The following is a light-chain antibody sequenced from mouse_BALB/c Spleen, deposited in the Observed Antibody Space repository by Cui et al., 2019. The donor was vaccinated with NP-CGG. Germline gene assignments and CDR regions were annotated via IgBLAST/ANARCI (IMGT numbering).Light chain of an antibody. V-gene: IGLV1*01. Sequence: QAVVTQESALTTSPGETVTLTCRSNTGAVTTSNYANWVQEKPDHLFTGLIGGTNNRAPGVPARFSSSLIGDKAALTITGAQTEDGAIYFCALWYSNHWVFGGGTKLTVL. CDR3: ALWYSNHWV. CDR1: TGAVTTSNY. CDR2: GTN. J-gene: IGLJ1*01.